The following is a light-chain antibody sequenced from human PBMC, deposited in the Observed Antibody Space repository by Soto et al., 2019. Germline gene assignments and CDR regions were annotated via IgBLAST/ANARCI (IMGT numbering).Light chain of an antibody. CDR1: QSIQFYY. V-gene: IGKV3-20*01. CDR3: QQSGDSQWT. CDR2: GAS. Sequence: EIVLTQSPGTLSLSPGERATLSCRASQSIQFYYVAWYQQKPGQAPRLLIYGASSRATGIPDRFRGSGSGMDFTLTISSLEPEDFAVYYCQQSGDSQWTFDQGTKVEI. J-gene: IGKJ1*01.